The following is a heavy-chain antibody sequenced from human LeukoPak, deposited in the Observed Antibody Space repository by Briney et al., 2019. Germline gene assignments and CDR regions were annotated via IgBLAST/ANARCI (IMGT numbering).Heavy chain of an antibody. D-gene: IGHD6-19*01. Sequence: PGGSLRLSCAASGFIFSNYGMAWVRQAPGKGLEWVAVIWYDGSKKYYADSVRDRFTISRDNAKNSLYLQMNSLRAEDTAVYYCARRVRTVAGISRFDPWGQGTLVTVSS. J-gene: IGHJ5*02. CDR1: GFIFSNYG. V-gene: IGHV3-33*01. CDR2: IWYDGSKK. CDR3: ARRVRTVAGISRFDP.